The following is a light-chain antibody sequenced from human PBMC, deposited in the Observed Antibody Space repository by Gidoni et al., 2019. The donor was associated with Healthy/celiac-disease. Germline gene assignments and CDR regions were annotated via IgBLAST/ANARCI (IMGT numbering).Light chain of an antibody. V-gene: IGKV3-11*01. CDR3: RQRSNWPTT. J-gene: IGKJ3*01. Sequence: EIVLTQSPATLSLSPGERATLSCRSSQSVSSYLAWYQLKPGQPPRRLIYDASNRAAAIPARFSGSRSGTAFSLTISSIVPADFAVYYCRQRSNWPTTFGPGTKVDIK. CDR2: DAS. CDR1: QSVSSY.